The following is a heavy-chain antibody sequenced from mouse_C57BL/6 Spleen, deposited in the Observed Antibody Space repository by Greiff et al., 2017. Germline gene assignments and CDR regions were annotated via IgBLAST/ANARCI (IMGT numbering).Heavy chain of an antibody. J-gene: IGHJ2*01. CDR2: IDPSDSYT. CDR3: ASSQLGRGY. CDR1: GYTFTSYW. Sequence: QVQLQQPGAELVKPGASVKLSCKASGYTFTSYWMQWVKQRPGQGLEWIGEIDPSDSYTNYNQKFKGKATLTVDTSSSTAYMQLSSLTSEDSAVYYCASSQLGRGYWGQGTTLTVSS. D-gene: IGHD4-1*02. V-gene: IGHV1-50*01.